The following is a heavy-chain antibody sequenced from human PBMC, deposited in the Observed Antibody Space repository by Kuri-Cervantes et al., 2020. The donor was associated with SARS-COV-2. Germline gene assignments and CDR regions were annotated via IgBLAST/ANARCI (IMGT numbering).Heavy chain of an antibody. Sequence: GGSLRLSCAASGFTFSSYAMHWVRQAPGKGLEWVAVTSYDGSNKYYADSVKGRFTISRDNSKNTLYLQMNSLRAEDTAVYYCAREESSSTQDYWGQGTLVTVSS. D-gene: IGHD6-6*01. CDR3: AREESSSTQDY. V-gene: IGHV3-30-3*01. CDR1: GFTFSSYA. J-gene: IGHJ4*02. CDR2: TSYDGSNK.